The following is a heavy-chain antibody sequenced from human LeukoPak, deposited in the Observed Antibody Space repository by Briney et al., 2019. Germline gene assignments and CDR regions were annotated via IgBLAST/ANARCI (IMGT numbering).Heavy chain of an antibody. D-gene: IGHD6-13*01. CDR2: INHSGST. V-gene: IGHV4-34*01. CDR3: ARAGVGAAAGTYNWFDP. Sequence: SETLSLTCAVYGGSFSGYYWSWIRQPPGKGLEWIGEINHSGSTNYNPSLKSRVTISVDTSKNQFSLKLSSVTAADTAVYYCARAGVGAAAGTYNWFDPWGQGTLVTVSS. CDR1: GGSFSGYY. J-gene: IGHJ5*02.